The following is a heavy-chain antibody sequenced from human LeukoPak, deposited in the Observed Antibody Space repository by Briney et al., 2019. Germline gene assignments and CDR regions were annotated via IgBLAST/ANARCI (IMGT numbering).Heavy chain of an antibody. V-gene: IGHV4-59*01. Sequence: SETLSLTCTVPGGSISSYYWSWIRQPPGKGLEWIGYIYYSGSTNYNPSLKSRVTISVDTSKNQFSLKLSSVTAADTAVYYCARETAAAGTHYFDYWGQGTLVTVSS. D-gene: IGHD6-13*01. J-gene: IGHJ4*02. CDR1: GGSISSYY. CDR3: ARETAAAGTHYFDY. CDR2: IYYSGST.